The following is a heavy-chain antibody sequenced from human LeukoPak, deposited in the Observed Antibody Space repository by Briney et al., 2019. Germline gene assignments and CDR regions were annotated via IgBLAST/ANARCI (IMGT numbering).Heavy chain of an antibody. V-gene: IGHV1-8*01. CDR3: ARVFGGRDGYNQVPDY. CDR2: MNPNSGNT. Sequence: GASVKVSCKASGYTFTSYDINWVRQATGQGLEWMGWMNPNSGNTGYAQKFQGRVTMTRNTSISTAYMELSSLRSEDTAVYYCARVFGGRDGYNQVPDYWGQGTLVTVSS. CDR1: GYTFTSYD. J-gene: IGHJ4*02. D-gene: IGHD5-24*01.